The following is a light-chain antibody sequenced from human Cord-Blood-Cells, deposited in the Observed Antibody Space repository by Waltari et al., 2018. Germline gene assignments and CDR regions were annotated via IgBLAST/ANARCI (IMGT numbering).Light chain of an antibody. CDR2: DVS. J-gene: IGLJ3*02. Sequence: QSALTQPASVSGSPGQSITIPCTGTRRDVGGYISFSRYQQHPGKAPKLMIYDVSNRPSGVSNRFSGSKSGNTASLTISGLQAEDEADYYCSSYTSSSTWVFGGGTKLTVL. V-gene: IGLV2-14*03. CDR1: RRDVGGYIS. CDR3: SSYTSSSTWV.